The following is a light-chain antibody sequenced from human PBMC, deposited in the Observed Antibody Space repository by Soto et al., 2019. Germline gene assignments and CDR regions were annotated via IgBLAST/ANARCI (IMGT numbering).Light chain of an antibody. Sequence: QPVLTQSPSASASLGASVTLTCTLSSGHSNYAIAWHQQQSETGPRYLMKLNSDGSHSKGDAIPDRFSGSSSGAERYLTISSLQAEDEADYYCQTWGSGIVVFGGGTKLTVL. V-gene: IGLV4-69*01. CDR1: SGHSNYA. CDR2: LNSDGSH. CDR3: QTWGSGIVV. J-gene: IGLJ2*01.